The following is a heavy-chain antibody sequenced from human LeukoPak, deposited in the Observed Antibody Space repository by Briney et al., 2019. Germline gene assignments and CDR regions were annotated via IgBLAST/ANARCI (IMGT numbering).Heavy chain of an antibody. J-gene: IGHJ4*02. CDR1: GGSISSYY. V-gene: IGHV4-59*01. CDR2: IYYSGST. Sequence: SETLSLTCTVSGGSISSYYWSWIRQPPGKGLEWIGDIYYSGSTNYNPSLKSRVTIPVDTSKNQFSLKLSSVTAADTAVYYCARVAFRHYYFDYWGQGTLVTVSS. CDR3: ARVAFRHYYFDY.